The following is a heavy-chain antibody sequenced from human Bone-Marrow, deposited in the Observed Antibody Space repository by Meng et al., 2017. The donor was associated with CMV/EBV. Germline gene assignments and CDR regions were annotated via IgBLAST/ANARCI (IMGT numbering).Heavy chain of an antibody. Sequence: SVKVSCKVSGHTLTELSMHWVRQAPGQGLEWMGSFIPVFAAADYAQKFQGRVTIATDESTSTAYMELTNLKFEDTAIYYCTRDRQMVGNWFDPWGQGTLVTVSS. V-gene: IGHV1-69*05. CDR1: GHTLTELS. CDR2: FIPVFAAA. CDR3: TRDRQMVGNWFDP. D-gene: IGHD2-8*01. J-gene: IGHJ5*02.